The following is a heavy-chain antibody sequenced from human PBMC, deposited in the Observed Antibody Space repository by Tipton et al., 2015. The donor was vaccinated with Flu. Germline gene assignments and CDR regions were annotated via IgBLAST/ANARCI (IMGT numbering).Heavy chain of an antibody. CDR1: GYSFTSYW. Sequence: QLVQSGAEVKKPGESLKISCKGSGYSFTSYWIGWVRQMPGKGLKWMGIIYPGDSDTRYSPSFQGQVTISADKSISTAYLQWSSLKASDTAMYYCARLQTGEDYYYGMDVWGQGTTVTVSS. D-gene: IGHD7-27*01. J-gene: IGHJ6*02. V-gene: IGHV5-51*01. CDR3: ARLQTGEDYYYGMDV. CDR2: IYPGDSDT.